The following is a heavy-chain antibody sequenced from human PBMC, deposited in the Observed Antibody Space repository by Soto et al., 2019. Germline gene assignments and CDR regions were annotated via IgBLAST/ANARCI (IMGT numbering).Heavy chain of an antibody. CDR2: IIPLFRTP. CDR3: ARDNDRLQLGGNYYYILDV. J-gene: IGHJ6*02. CDR1: GGTFSSSA. D-gene: IGHD4-4*01. V-gene: IGHV1-69*12. Sequence: QVQLVQSGAEMKEPGSSVKVSCKTSGGTFSSSAISWLRQAPGQGLEWMGGIIPLFRTPDYAQKFQGRVTISADESTRTAYMALSGLRSEDTAVYYCARDNDRLQLGGNYYYILDVWGQGTTITVSS.